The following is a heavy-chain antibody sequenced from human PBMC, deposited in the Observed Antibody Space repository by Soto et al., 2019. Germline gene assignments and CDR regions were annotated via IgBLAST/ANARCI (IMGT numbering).Heavy chain of an antibody. CDR2: IDTDGSGT. Sequence: PGGSLRLSCAASGFIFSSDWMHWVRQAPGKGPVWVSRIDTDGSGTNYADSVKGRFTISRDNAKNSLYLQMNSLRAEDTAVYYCARVVHYYGSGSYYGPYFDYWGQGTLVTVSS. CDR3: ARVVHYYGSGSYYGPYFDY. D-gene: IGHD3-10*01. V-gene: IGHV3-74*01. CDR1: GFIFSSDW. J-gene: IGHJ4*02.